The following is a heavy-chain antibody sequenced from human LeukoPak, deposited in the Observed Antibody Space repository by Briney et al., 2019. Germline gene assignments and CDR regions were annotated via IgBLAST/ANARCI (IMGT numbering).Heavy chain of an antibody. CDR1: GYSFTSYW. V-gene: IGHV5-51*01. CDR3: ARRNYYDSSGYYLRNGMDV. D-gene: IGHD3-22*01. CDR2: IYPGDSDT. J-gene: IGHJ6*02. Sequence: GESLKISCKGSGYSFTSYWIAWVRQMPGKGLEWIGIIYPGDSDTRYSPSFQGQVTISADKSISTAYLQWSSLKASDTAMYYCARRNYYDSSGYYLRNGMDVWGQGTTVTVSS.